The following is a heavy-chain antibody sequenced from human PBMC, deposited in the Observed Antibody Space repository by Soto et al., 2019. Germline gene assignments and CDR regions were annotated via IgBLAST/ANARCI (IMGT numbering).Heavy chain of an antibody. D-gene: IGHD3-3*01. Sequence: PSETLSLTCTVSGGSISSSSYYWGWIRQPPGKGLEWIGSIHYSGNTNYNPSLKSRVTMSADTSKDQFSLKLTSVTAADTAVYYCARGHYDFWSGYFATIDYWGQGTLVTVSS. CDR2: IHYSGNT. J-gene: IGHJ4*02. CDR3: ARGHYDFWSGYFATIDY. V-gene: IGHV4-39*07. CDR1: GGSISSSSYY.